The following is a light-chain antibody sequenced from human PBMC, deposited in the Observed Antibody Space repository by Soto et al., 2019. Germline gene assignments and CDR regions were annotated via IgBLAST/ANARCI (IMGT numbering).Light chain of an antibody. CDR1: KNDIGVYDF. Sequence: QSVLTQPPSASGSPGQSVTISCTGTKNDIGVYDFVSWYQHHPGKAPRLIIYDVVQRPSGVPDRFSGSKSGNTASLTVSGLQAAEEAYYFCKSYAGSNAYVFGSGTKVTVL. J-gene: IGLJ1*01. V-gene: IGLV2-8*01. CDR2: DVV. CDR3: KSYAGSNAYV.